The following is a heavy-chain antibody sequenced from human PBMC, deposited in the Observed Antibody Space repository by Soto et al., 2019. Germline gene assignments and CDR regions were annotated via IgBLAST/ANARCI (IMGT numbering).Heavy chain of an antibody. Sequence: WGSLRLSCAAGGLSFSSYAMCCVRQAPGKELEWVSAISGSGGSTYYADSVKGRFTISRDNSKKTLYLQMNSLRAEDTAVYYCAKDLITMIVVVIGAFDIWGQGTMVTVSS. V-gene: IGHV3-23*01. J-gene: IGHJ3*02. CDR3: AKDLITMIVVVIGAFDI. D-gene: IGHD3-22*01. CDR2: ISGSGGST. CDR1: GLSFSSYA.